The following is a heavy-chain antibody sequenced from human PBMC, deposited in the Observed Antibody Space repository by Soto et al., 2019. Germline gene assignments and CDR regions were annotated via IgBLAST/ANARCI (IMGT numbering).Heavy chain of an antibody. J-gene: IGHJ5*02. D-gene: IGHD3-16*01. V-gene: IGHV1-8*01. Sequence: ASVKVSCKASGYSFTNNDVSWVRQATGQGLEWMGWMNPGSGDTGCAQKFQGRVTMTRDISIATAYMELSSLRSDDTAIYYCARMETFGTLNWFDTWGQGSLVTVSS. CDR2: MNPGSGDT. CDR3: ARMETFGTLNWFDT. CDR1: GYSFTNND.